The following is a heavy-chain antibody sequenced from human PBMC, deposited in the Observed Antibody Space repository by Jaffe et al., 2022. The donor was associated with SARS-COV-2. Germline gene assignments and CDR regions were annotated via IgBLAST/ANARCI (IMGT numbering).Heavy chain of an antibody. CDR3: ARERRIAAGPLYGMDV. Sequence: QVQLQESGPGLVKPSQTLSLTCTVSGGSISSGSYYWSWIRQPAGKGLEWIGRIYTSGSTNYNPSLKSRVTISVDTSKNQFSLKLSSVTAADTAVYYCARERRIAAGPLYGMDVWGQGTTVTVSS. CDR1: GGSISSGSYY. CDR2: IYTSGST. J-gene: IGHJ6*02. D-gene: IGHD6-13*01. V-gene: IGHV4-61*02.